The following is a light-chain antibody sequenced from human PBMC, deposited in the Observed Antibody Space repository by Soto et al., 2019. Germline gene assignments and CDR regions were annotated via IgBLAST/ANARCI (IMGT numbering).Light chain of an antibody. J-gene: IGLJ2*01. CDR1: SSDVGSYNL. Sequence: QSVLTQPASVSGSPGQSITISCTGTSSDVGSYNLVSWYQQHPGKAPKLMIYEAGKRPSGVSNRFSGSKSGNTASLTISGLQAEDEADYYCCSYAGSSTVVFGGGTQLTVL. CDR3: CSYAGSSTVV. V-gene: IGLV2-23*01. CDR2: EAG.